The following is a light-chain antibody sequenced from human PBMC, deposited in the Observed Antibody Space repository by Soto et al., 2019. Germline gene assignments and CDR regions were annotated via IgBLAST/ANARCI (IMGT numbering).Light chain of an antibody. CDR3: QQRSDWPST. Sequence: EIVLTQSPATLSLSPGEGATLSCRASQSVGRYLAWYQQKPGQAPRLLIYDASKRATGIAARFSGSGSGTDFTLTISSLEPEDFVVYYCQQRSDWPSTFGGGTKVQIK. CDR1: QSVGRY. CDR2: DAS. J-gene: IGKJ4*01. V-gene: IGKV3-11*01.